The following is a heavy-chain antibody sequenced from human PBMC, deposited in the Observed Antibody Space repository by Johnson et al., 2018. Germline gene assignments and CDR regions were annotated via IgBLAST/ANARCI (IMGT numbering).Heavy chain of an antibody. CDR1: GFTFSSYG. Sequence: QVQLVESGGGVVQPGRSLRLSCAASGFTFSSYGMHWVRQAPGKGLEWVAVISYDGSNKYYADSVKGRFTISRDNAKNSLFLQMNSLRAEDTALYYCAKDPVGGFGELSSYMDVWGKGTTVTVSS. D-gene: IGHD3-10*01. CDR2: ISYDGSNK. V-gene: IGHV3-30*18. CDR3: AKDPVGGFGELSSYMDV. J-gene: IGHJ6*03.